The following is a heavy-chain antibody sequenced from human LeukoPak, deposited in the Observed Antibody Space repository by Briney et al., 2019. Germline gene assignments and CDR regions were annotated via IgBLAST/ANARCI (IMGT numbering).Heavy chain of an antibody. CDR3: AELGITMIGGV. CDR2: INWNGDDT. CDR1: GFTFDSYG. Sequence: QAGGSLRLSCAASGFTFDSYGMSWVRHAPGKGLEWISGINWNGDDTTYADSVKGRFTISRDNAKNSLYLQMNSLRAEDTAVYYCAELGITMIGGVWGKGTTVTISS. D-gene: IGHD3-10*02. J-gene: IGHJ6*04. V-gene: IGHV3-20*04.